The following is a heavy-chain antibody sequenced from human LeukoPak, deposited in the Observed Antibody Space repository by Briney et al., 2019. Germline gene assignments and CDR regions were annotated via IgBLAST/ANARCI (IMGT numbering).Heavy chain of an antibody. J-gene: IGHJ6*02. CDR3: ARCALDFYYYYGMDV. V-gene: IGHV1-18*01. Sequence: ASVKVSCKASGYTFTSYGISWVRQAPGQGLEWMGWISAYNGNTNYAQKLQGRVTMTIDTSTSTAYMELRSLRSDDTAAYYCARCALDFYYYYGMDVWGQGTTVTVSS. CDR1: GYTFTSYG. CDR2: ISAYNGNT.